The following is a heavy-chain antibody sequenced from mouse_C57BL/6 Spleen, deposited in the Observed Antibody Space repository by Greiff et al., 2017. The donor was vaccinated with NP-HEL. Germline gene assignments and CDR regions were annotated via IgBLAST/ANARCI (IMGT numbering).Heavy chain of an antibody. D-gene: IGHD2-1*01. V-gene: IGHV1-66*01. CDR3: ARTPLYGNYDY. CDR1: GYSFTSYY. J-gene: IGHJ2*01. CDR2: IYPGSGNT. Sequence: QVQLQQSGPELVKPGASVKISCKASGYSFTSYYIHWVKQRPGQGLEWIGWIYPGSGNTKYNEKFKGKATLTADTSSSTAYMQLSSLTSEDSAVYYCARTPLYGNYDYWGQGTTLTVSS.